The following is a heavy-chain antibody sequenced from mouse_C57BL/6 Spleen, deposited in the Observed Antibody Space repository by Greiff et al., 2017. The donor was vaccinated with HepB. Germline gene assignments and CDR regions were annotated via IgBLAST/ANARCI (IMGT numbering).Heavy chain of an antibody. Sequence: DVKLQESVAELVRPGASVKLSCTASGFNIKNTYMHWVKQRPEQGLEWIGRIDPANGNTKYAPKFQGKATITADTSSNTAYLQLSSLTSEDTAIYYCARCYGSSYVDWYFDVWGTGTTVTVSS. CDR1: GFNIKNTY. V-gene: IGHV14-3*01. J-gene: IGHJ1*03. CDR3: ARCYGSSYVDWYFDV. D-gene: IGHD1-1*01. CDR2: IDPANGNT.